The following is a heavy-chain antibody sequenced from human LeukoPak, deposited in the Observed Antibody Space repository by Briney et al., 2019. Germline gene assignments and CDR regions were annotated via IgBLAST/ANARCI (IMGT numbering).Heavy chain of an antibody. D-gene: IGHD3-3*01. CDR2: IWYDGSNK. Sequence: GGSLRLSCAASGFTFSSYGMHWVRQAPGKGLEWVAVIWYDGSNKYYADSVKGRFTISRDNSKNTLYLQMNSLRAEDTAVYYCARALYYDFWSGYRDDAFDIWGQGTMVTVSS. CDR3: ARALYYDFWSGYRDDAFDI. CDR1: GFTFSSYG. J-gene: IGHJ3*02. V-gene: IGHV3-33*01.